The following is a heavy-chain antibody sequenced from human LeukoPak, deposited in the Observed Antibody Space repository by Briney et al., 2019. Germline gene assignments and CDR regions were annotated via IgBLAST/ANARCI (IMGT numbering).Heavy chain of an antibody. CDR1: GYSISSGYY. CDR2: IYHSGST. D-gene: IGHD3-10*01. V-gene: IGHV4-38-2*02. J-gene: IGHJ4*02. CDR3: ARDKRGSDY. Sequence: SETLSLTCTVSGYSISSGYYWGWIRQPPGKGLEWIGSIYHSGSTYYNPSLKSRVTISVDTSKNQFSLKLSSVTAADTAVYYCARDKRGSDYWGQGTLVTVSS.